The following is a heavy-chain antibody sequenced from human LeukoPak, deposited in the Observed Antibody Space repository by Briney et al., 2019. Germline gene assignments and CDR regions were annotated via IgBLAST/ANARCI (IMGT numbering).Heavy chain of an antibody. CDR3: ARGITVTTYGCDY. Sequence: GGSLRLSCAASGFTFSSYEMNWVRQAPGKGLEWVSYISSSGSTIYYADSVRGRFTISRDNAKNSLYLQVNSLRAEDTAVYYCARGITVTTYGCDYWGQGTLVTVSS. D-gene: IGHD4-17*01. CDR1: GFTFSSYE. CDR2: ISSSGSTI. J-gene: IGHJ4*02. V-gene: IGHV3-48*03.